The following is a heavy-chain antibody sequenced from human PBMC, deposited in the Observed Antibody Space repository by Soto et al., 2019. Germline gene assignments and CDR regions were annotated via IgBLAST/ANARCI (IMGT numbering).Heavy chain of an antibody. D-gene: IGHD3-9*01. CDR3: PKEIYDILTGGLGY. V-gene: IGHV3-30*18. CDR1: GFTFSSYG. Sequence: QVQLVESGGGVVQPGRSLRLSCAASGFTFSSYGMHWVRQAPGKGLEWVAVISYDGSNKYYADSVKGRFTISRDNSKNTLYLQMNSLRAEDTAVYYCPKEIYDILTGGLGYWGQGTLVTVSS. CDR2: ISYDGSNK. J-gene: IGHJ4*02.